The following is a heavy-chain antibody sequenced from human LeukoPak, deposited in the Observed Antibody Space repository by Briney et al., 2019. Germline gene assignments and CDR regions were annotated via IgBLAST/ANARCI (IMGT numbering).Heavy chain of an antibody. CDR3: STVTTTLPFDY. CDR1: GFTFDDYA. CDR2: ISWNSGSI. Sequence: PGGSLRLSCAASGFTFDDYAMHWVRQAPGKGLEWVSGISWNSGSIGYADSVTGRFTISRDNAKNSLYLQMNSLRAEDMALYYCSTVTTTLPFDYWGQGTLVTVSS. J-gene: IGHJ4*02. V-gene: IGHV3-9*03. D-gene: IGHD4-17*01.